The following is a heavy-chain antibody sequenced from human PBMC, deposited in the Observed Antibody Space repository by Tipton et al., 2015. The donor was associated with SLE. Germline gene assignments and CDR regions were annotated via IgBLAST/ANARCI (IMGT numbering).Heavy chain of an antibody. CDR1: GGSFSGYY. D-gene: IGHD2-8*02. J-gene: IGHJ4*02. CDR3: ARGRGVQYLWYFDY. V-gene: IGHV4-34*01. Sequence: TLSLTCAVYGGSFSGYYWSWIRQPPGKGLEWIGEISHSGSTNYNPSLKSRVTISVDTSKNQFSLKLSSVTAADTAVYYCARGRGVQYLWYFDYWGQGTLVTVSS. CDR2: ISHSGST.